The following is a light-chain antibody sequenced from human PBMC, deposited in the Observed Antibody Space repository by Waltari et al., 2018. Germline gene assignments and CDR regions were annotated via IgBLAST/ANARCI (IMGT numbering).Light chain of an antibody. J-gene: IGKJ2*01. CDR2: GAS. CDR3: HQCNDGPPFN. Sequence: EIVMTQSPATLSVSPGERAIISCRASQSVTTNLAWYQQKPGQPPRLPIYGASTRATAIPARFSGSGSGTEFTLTITSLQSEDFAVYYCHQCNDGPPFNFGQGTKLEIK. CDR1: QSVTTN. V-gene: IGKV3-15*01.